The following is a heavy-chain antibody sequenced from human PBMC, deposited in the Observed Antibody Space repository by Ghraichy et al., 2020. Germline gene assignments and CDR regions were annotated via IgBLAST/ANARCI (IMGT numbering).Heavy chain of an antibody. CDR1: GGSVSSGSYY. CDR3: ARATPRNYFYY. J-gene: IGHJ4*02. V-gene: IGHV4-61*01. Sequence: SETLSLTCTVSGGSVSSGSYYWSWIRQPPGKGLEWIVYIYYSGSTNYNPSLQSRVTISVDTSKNQFSLKLSSVTAADTAVYYCARATPRNYFYYSSQGTLVTVSS. CDR2: IYYSGST.